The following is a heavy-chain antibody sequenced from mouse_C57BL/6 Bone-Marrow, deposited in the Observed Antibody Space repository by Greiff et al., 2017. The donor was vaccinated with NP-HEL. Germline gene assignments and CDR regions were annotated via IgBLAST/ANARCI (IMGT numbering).Heavy chain of an antibody. Sequence: VKLVESGPELVKPGASVKISCKASGYAFSSSWMNWVKQRPGKGLEWIGRIYPGDGDTNYNGKFKGKATLTADKSSSTAYMQLSSLTSEDSAVYFCARSGYYGRSPAWFAYWGQGTLVTVSA. CDR3: ARSGYYGRSPAWFAY. J-gene: IGHJ3*01. CDR2: IYPGDGDT. CDR1: GYAFSSSW. D-gene: IGHD1-1*01. V-gene: IGHV1-82*01.